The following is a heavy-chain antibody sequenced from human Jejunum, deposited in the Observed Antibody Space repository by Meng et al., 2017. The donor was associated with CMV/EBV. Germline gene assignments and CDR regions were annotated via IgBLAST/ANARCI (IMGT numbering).Heavy chain of an antibody. CDR3: VKDYFWNAGDH. CDR1: GFTFSTYA. CDR2: ISYDGSKK. D-gene: IGHD1-1*01. J-gene: IGHJ4*02. Sequence: VEAGGGVVHVRVFLSLPCARSGFTFSTYAMHWVRQAPGKGLEWVVAISYDGSKKYYGDSVKGRFTISRDNSKNTLYLQMDSLRIEDTAVYYCVKDYFWNAGDHWGRGTLVTVSS. V-gene: IGHV3-30-3*01.